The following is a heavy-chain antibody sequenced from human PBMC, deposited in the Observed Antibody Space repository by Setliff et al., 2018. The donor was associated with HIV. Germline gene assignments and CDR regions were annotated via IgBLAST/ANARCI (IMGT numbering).Heavy chain of an antibody. J-gene: IGHJ4*02. CDR2: IYTSGST. CDR3: ARDDRCSGDTCYYY. Sequence: SETLSLTCTVSGGSISSYYWSWIRQPPGKGLEWIGYIYTSGSTSYNPSLKSRVTISLDTSKNQFSLRLTSVAATDTAVYYCARDDRCSGDTCYYYWGQGALVTVS. D-gene: IGHD2-15*01. CDR1: GGSISSYY. V-gene: IGHV4-4*08.